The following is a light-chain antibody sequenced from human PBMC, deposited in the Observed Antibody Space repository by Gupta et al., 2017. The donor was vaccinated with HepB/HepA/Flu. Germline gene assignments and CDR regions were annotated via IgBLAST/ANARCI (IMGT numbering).Light chain of an antibody. CDR1: QSVSSY. Sequence: DIVLTQSPATLSLSPGERANLSGRASQSVSSYLAWYQQKPGQAPRLLIYDASNRTTGIPARFSGSGSGTDFTLTISSLEPEDFAVYYCQQRSNWPPVTFGQGTRLEIK. CDR3: QQRSNWPPVT. CDR2: DAS. V-gene: IGKV3-11*01. J-gene: IGKJ5*01.